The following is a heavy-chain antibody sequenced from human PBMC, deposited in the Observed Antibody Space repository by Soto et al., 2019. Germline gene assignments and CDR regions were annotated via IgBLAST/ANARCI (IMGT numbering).Heavy chain of an antibody. J-gene: IGHJ4*02. CDR1: GATFSSYA. CDR2: IIPFFGTP. D-gene: IGHD3-22*01. CDR3: ARDKGAYYSHLVY. Sequence: QVLLVQSGAEVKKPGSSVKVSCKLSGATFSSYAMSWVRQAPGQGLEWIGGIIPFFGTPNYAQKFQGRVTITADTSTATSYMELSSPRSDDTAVYYCARDKGAYYSHLVYWGQGTLVTVSS. V-gene: IGHV1-69*06.